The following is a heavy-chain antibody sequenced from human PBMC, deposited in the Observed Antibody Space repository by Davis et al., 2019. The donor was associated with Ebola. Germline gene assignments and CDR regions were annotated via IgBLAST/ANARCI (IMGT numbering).Heavy chain of an antibody. J-gene: IGHJ4*02. CDR3: TSSGWSTVDY. Sequence: AASVKVSCKASGYTFTSYGISWVRQASGKGLEWVGRIRSKANSYATAYAASVKGRFTISRDDSKNTAYLQMNSLKTADTAVYYCTSSGWSTVDYWGQGTLVTVSS. V-gene: IGHV3-73*01. CDR1: GYTFTSYG. CDR2: IRSKANSYAT. D-gene: IGHD6-19*01.